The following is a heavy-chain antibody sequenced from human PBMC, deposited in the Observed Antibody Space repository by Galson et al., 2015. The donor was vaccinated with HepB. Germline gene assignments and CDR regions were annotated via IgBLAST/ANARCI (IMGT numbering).Heavy chain of an antibody. J-gene: IGHJ4*02. CDR1: GFTFDDYA. CDR2: ISWNSGSI. D-gene: IGHD5-18*01. V-gene: IGHV3-9*01. Sequence: SLRLSCAASGFTFDDYAMHWVRQAPGKGLEWVSGISWNSGSIGYADSVKGRFTISRDNAKNSLYLQMNSLRAEDTALYYCAKDLFRYSYGGVLAGYFDYWGQGTLVTVSS. CDR3: AKDLFRYSYGGVLAGYFDY.